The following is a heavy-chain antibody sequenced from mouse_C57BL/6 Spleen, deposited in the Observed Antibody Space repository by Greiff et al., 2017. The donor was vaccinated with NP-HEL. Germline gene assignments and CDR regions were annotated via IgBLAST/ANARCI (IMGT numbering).Heavy chain of an antibody. D-gene: IGHD2-5*01. CDR2: IDPEDGET. V-gene: IGHV14-2*01. CDR3: AAYYSNEGAWFAY. J-gene: IGHJ3*01. Sequence: VHVKQSGAELVKPGASVKLSCTASGFNIKDYYMHWVKQRTEQGLEWIGRIDPEDGETKYAPKFQGKATITADTSSNTAYLPLSSLTSEDTAVYYCAAYYSNEGAWFAYWGQGTLVTVSA. CDR1: GFNIKDYY.